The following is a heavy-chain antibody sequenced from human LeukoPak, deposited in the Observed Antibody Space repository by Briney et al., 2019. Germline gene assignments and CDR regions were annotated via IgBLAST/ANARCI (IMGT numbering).Heavy chain of an antibody. Sequence: PGGSLRLSCAASGFTFSSYAMSWVRQAPGKGLEWVSAISGSGGSTYYADSVKGRFTISRDNSKNTLYLQMNSLRAEDTAVYYCAKELHYGSGSYYNPFDYWGQGTLVTVSS. CDR3: AKELHYGSGSYYNPFDY. CDR1: GFTFSSYA. D-gene: IGHD3-10*01. J-gene: IGHJ4*02. CDR2: ISGSGGST. V-gene: IGHV3-23*01.